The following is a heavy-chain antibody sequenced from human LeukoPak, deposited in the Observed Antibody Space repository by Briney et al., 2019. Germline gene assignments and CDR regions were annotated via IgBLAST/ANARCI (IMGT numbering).Heavy chain of an antibody. CDR2: IYYSGST. J-gene: IGHJ4*02. Sequence: SEALSLTCTVSGGSISSSSYYWGWIRQPPGKGLEWIGSIYYSGSTYYNPSLKSRVTISVDTSKNQFSLKLSSVTAADTAVYYCASRRAQNKFRSGYYIHPVGYWGQGTLVTVSS. CDR1: GGSISSSSYY. V-gene: IGHV4-39*01. CDR3: ASRRAQNKFRSGYYIHPVGY. D-gene: IGHD3-3*01.